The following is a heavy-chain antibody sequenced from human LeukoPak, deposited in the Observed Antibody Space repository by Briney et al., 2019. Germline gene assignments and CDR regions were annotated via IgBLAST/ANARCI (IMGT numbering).Heavy chain of an antibody. Sequence: ASVKVSCKASGYTFTGYYMHWVRQAPGQGLEWMGWINPNSGGTNYAQKFQGRVTMTRDTSISTAYMELSRLRSDDTAVYYCARGDCSSTSCYLFDIWGQGTMVTVSS. CDR3: ARGDCSSTSCYLFDI. J-gene: IGHJ3*02. V-gene: IGHV1-2*02. CDR1: GYTFTGYY. CDR2: INPNSGGT. D-gene: IGHD2-2*01.